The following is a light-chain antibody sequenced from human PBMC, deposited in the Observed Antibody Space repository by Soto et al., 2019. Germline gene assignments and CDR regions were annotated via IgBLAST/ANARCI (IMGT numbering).Light chain of an antibody. Sequence: AIRITQSPSSLSASTGDRVTITCRASQGIRSYLAWYQQTPGKAPNLLIYAASTLQSGVPSRFSGSGAGTDCTLTISCLQTEDFATDYCQQYYSYTQTFGQGTKVDIK. CDR3: QQYYSYTQT. CDR2: AAS. V-gene: IGKV1-8*01. CDR1: QGIRSY. J-gene: IGKJ1*01.